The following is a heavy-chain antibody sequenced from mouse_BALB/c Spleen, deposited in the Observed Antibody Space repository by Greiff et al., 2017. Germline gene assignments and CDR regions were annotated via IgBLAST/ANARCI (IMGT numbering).Heavy chain of an antibody. V-gene: IGHV6-6*02. CDR2: IRLKSNNYAT. D-gene: IGHD1-1*01. CDR1: GFTFSNYW. CDR3: TRNYGSSFPDY. J-gene: IGHJ2*01. Sequence: EVQRVESGGGLVQPGGSMKLSCVASGFTFSNYWMNWVRQSPEKGLEWVAEIRLKSNNYATHYAESVKGRFTISRDDSKSSVYLQMNNLRAEDTGIYYCTRNYGSSFPDYWGQGTTLTVSS.